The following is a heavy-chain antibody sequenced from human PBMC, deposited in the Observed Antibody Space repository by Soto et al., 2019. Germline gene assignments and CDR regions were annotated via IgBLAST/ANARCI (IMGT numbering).Heavy chain of an antibody. CDR1: GGSISSGGYY. J-gene: IGHJ6*02. CDR3: AREQQLVRGYYYGMDV. V-gene: IGHV4-31*02. Sequence: SETLSLTXTVSGGSISSGGYYWSWIRQHPGKGLEWIGYIYYSGSTYYNPSLKSRVTISVDTSKNQFSLKLSSVTAADTAVYYCAREQQLVRGYYYGMDVWGQGTTVTVSS. CDR2: IYYSGST. D-gene: IGHD6-13*01.